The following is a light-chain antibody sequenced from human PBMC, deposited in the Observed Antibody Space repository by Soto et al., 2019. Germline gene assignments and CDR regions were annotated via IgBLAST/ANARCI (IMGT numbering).Light chain of an antibody. Sequence: EIVLTQSPGTLSLSPGERATLSCRASQSVSVNSLAWYQQKGGQAPRLLIYAASTRATGVPDRFSGTGSGTDFAITSSRLETDDSAVYYCQQYGGSPFTFGPGTKVDIK. J-gene: IGKJ3*01. CDR1: QSVSVNS. CDR2: AAS. CDR3: QQYGGSPFT. V-gene: IGKV3-20*01.